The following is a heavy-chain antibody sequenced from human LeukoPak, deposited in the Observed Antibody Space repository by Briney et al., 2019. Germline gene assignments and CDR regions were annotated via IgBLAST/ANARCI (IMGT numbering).Heavy chain of an antibody. J-gene: IGHJ4*02. Sequence: GGSLRLSCAASEFTFSSYSMNWVRQAPGKGLEWVSYISSRSDIIYYADSVKGRFTISRDNSESTLDLQMNSLRVEDTAVYYCAKDRYSTSSTFTVNPFDYWGQGILVTVSS. CDR3: AKDRYSTSSTFTVNPFDY. D-gene: IGHD2-2*01. CDR1: EFTFSSYS. V-gene: IGHV3-48*01. CDR2: ISSRSDII.